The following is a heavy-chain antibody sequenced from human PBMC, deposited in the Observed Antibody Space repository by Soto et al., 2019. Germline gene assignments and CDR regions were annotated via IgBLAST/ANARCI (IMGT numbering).Heavy chain of an antibody. CDR3: ARAVGSIWYLRWFDP. CDR2: IYYSGST. Sequence: QVQLQESGPGLVKPSQTLSLTCTVSSGSISSSSYFWSWIRQHPGKGLEWIGYIYYSGSTFYNPSLKILLTMSGDTNKHHLYLKLSSVTAEDTAIYYCARAVGSIWYLRWFDPWGQGTLVTVSS. D-gene: IGHD6-13*01. J-gene: IGHJ5*02. CDR1: SGSISSSSYF. V-gene: IGHV4-31*01.